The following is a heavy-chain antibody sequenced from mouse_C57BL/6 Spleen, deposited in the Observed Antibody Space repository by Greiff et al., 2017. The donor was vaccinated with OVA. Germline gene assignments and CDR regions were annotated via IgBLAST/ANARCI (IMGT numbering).Heavy chain of an antibody. J-gene: IGHJ3*01. V-gene: IGHV14-4*01. CDR2: IDPENGDT. CDR1: GFNIKDDY. Sequence: EVKLQESGAELVRPGASVKLSCTASGFNIKDDYMHWVKQRPEQGLEWIGWIDPENGDTEYASKFQGKATITADTSSNTAYLQLSSLTSEDTAVYYCTTDYSNYGAYWGQGTLVTVSA. CDR3: TTDYSNYGAY. D-gene: IGHD2-5*01.